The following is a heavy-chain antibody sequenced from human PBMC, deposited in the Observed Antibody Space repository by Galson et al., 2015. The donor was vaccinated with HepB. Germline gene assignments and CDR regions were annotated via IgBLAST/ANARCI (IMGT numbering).Heavy chain of an antibody. V-gene: IGHV3-7*03. J-gene: IGHJ4*02. CDR2: IKQDGSEK. Sequence: SLRLSCAVSGFTFSSYWMSWVRQAPGKGLEWVANIKQDGSEKYYVDSVKGRFTISRDNAKNSLYLQMNSLRAEDTAVYYCARAHTSGSLLLDCWGQGTLVTVSS. CDR3: ARAHTSGSLLLDC. D-gene: IGHD3-10*01. CDR1: GFTFSSYW.